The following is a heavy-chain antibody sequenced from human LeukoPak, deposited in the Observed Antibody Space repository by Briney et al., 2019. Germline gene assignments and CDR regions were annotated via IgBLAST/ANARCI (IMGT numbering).Heavy chain of an antibody. Sequence: QAGGSLRLSCAASGFTVSSNYMNWVRQAPGKGLEWVSMIYPNGNTFYTDSVKGRFTISRDNSKNTLDLQMSSLRAEDTAVYYCARRGHGYGSPFDCWGQGTLVTVSS. CDR3: ARRGHGYGSPFDC. CDR2: IYPNGNT. V-gene: IGHV3-66*04. J-gene: IGHJ4*02. D-gene: IGHD5-18*01. CDR1: GFTVSSNY.